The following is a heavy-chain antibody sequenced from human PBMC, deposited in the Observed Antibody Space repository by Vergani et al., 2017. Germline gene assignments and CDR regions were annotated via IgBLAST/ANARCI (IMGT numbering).Heavy chain of an antibody. D-gene: IGHD4-17*01. CDR3: TRAVHDYGDYGDFDY. CDR1: GFTFGDYA. J-gene: IGHJ4*02. Sequence: EVQLVESGGGLVKPGRSLRLSCTASGFTFGDYAMSWFRQAPGKGLEWVGFIRSKAYGGTTEYAASVKGRFTISRDDSKSIAYLQMNSLKTEDTAVYYCTRAVHDYGDYGDFDYWGQGTLVTVSS. V-gene: IGHV3-49*05. CDR2: IRSKAYGGTT.